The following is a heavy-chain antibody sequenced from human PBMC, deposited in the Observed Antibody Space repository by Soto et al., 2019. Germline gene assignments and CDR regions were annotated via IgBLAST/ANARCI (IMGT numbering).Heavy chain of an antibody. CDR3: ARAAPSSIAAPFDY. Sequence: GGSLRLSCAASGFTVSSNYMSWVRQAPGKGLEWVSVIYSGGSTYYADSVKGRFTISRDNSKNTLYLQMNSLRAEDTAVYYCARAAPSSIAAPFDYWGQGTLVTVSS. CDR1: GFTVSSNY. D-gene: IGHD6-25*01. CDR2: IYSGGST. J-gene: IGHJ4*02. V-gene: IGHV3-53*01.